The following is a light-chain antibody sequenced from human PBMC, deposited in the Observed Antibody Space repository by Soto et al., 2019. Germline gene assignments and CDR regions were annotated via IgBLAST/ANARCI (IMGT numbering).Light chain of an antibody. CDR3: LQHDTYPLT. Sequence: DIQMTQSPSPLSASIGDRVTITCRASQGIRNDLLGWYQQKPGKAPKCMIYLAFNLQGGVPPRFSGSGSGTEFTLTISSLQPEDFATYYCLQHDTYPLTFGQGTKVEIK. CDR1: QGIRND. J-gene: IGKJ1*01. CDR2: LAF. V-gene: IGKV1-17*01.